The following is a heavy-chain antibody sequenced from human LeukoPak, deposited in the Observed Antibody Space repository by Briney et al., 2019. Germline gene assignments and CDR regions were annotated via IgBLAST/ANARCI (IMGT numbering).Heavy chain of an antibody. CDR3: ARAVRLGELSLYRAFDY. CDR1: GGTFSSYA. Sequence: ASVKVSCKASGGTFSSYAISWVRQAPGQGLEWMGGIIPIFGTANYAQKFQGRVTITADESTCTAYMELSSLRSEDTAVYYCARAVRLGELSLYRAFDYWGQGTLVTVSS. CDR2: IIPIFGTA. V-gene: IGHV1-69*13. D-gene: IGHD3-16*02. J-gene: IGHJ4*02.